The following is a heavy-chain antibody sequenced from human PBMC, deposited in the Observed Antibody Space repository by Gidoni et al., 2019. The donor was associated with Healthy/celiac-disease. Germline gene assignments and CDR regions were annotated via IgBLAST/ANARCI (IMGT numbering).Heavy chain of an antibody. CDR3: ARGGSSGWYSFAY. D-gene: IGHD6-19*01. V-gene: IGHV7-4-1*02. J-gene: IGHJ4*02. Sequence: VQLVQSGSELKKPGASVKVSGKASGYPVTSYAMNWVRQAPGQGLEWMGWINTNTGHPTYAQGFTGRFVFSLDTSVSTAYLQLSSLKAEDTAVSYCARGGSSGWYSFAYWGQGTLVTVSS. CDR2: INTNTGHP. CDR1: GYPVTSYA.